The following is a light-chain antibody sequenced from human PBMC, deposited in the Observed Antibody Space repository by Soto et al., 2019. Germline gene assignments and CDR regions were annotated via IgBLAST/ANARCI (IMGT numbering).Light chain of an antibody. CDR2: YNN. Sequence: QSVLTQTPSVSGAPGQRVTISCTGGGSNIGAPFPVHWYQQLPGAAPKLLIYYNNNRPSGVPDRFSASKSASSASLAITGLQAEDEADYYCQSYDSMLSRYVFGTGTKVTVL. CDR1: GSNIGAPFP. CDR3: QSYDSMLSRYV. V-gene: IGLV1-40*01. J-gene: IGLJ1*01.